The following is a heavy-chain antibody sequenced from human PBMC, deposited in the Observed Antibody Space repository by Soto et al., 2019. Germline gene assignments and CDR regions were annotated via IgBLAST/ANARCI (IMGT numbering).Heavy chain of an antibody. CDR2: VYYSGST. V-gene: IGHV4-59*01. J-gene: IGHJ4*02. CDR3: ARGRQWLDD. D-gene: IGHD6-19*01. CDR1: GGSISGYY. Sequence: QVQLQESGPGLVKPSETLSLTCTVSGGSISGYYWSWIRQPPGKGLEWIGYVYYSGSTNYNPSLKSRVTRSVDTSKNQFSLELNSVTAADTAVYYCARGRQWLDDWGQGTLVTVSS.